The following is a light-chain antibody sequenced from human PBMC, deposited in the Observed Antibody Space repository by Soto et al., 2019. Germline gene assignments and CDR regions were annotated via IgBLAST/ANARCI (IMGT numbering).Light chain of an antibody. CDR2: DAS. Sequence: DIQMTQSPSSVSASVGDRITITCRASQSISSWLAWYQQKPGKAPKLLIYDASSLESGVPSRFSGSGSGTEFTLTISSLQPDDSATYYCQHYDSYSPWMFGQGTKVDIK. CDR1: QSISSW. V-gene: IGKV1-5*01. J-gene: IGKJ1*01. CDR3: QHYDSYSPWM.